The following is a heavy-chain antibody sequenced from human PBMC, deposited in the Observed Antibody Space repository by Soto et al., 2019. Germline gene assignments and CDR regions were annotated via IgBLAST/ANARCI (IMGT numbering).Heavy chain of an antibody. CDR3: GAYRGGH. J-gene: IGHJ4*02. V-gene: IGHV1-24*01. D-gene: IGHD2-15*01. Sequence: ASVKFSCKVSGYTLTELSMHWVRQAPGKGLEGMGGFDPEDGETTYAQKFQVRVTMTEDTSTDTAYMELSSLRSEDTAVYYCGAYRGGHWGQGTLVTVSS. CDR2: FDPEDGET. CDR1: GYTLTELS.